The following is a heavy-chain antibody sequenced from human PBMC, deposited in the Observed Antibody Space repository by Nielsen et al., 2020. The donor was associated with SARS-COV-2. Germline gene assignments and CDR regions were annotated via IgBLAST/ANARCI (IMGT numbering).Heavy chain of an antibody. Sequence: GSLKISCAASGFTFSSYGMHWVRQAPGKGLEWVAVISYDGSNKYYADSVKGRFTISRDNSKNTLYLQMNSLRAEDTAVYYCAKDWGPVGATTRRYFQHWGQGTLVTVSS. CDR2: ISYDGSNK. J-gene: IGHJ1*01. CDR1: GFTFSSYG. D-gene: IGHD1-26*01. V-gene: IGHV3-30*18. CDR3: AKDWGPVGATTRRYFQH.